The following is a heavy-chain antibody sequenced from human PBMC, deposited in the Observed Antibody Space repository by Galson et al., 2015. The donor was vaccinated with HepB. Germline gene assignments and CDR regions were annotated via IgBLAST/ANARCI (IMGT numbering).Heavy chain of an antibody. CDR1: GFTFSSYS. CDR2: ISSSSSYI. J-gene: IGHJ4*02. CDR3: ARDPSWDGSGRCLDY. V-gene: IGHV3-21*01. D-gene: IGHD3-10*01. Sequence: SLRLSCAASGFTFSSYSMNWVRQAPGKGLEWVSSISSSSSYIYYADSVKGRFTISRDNAKNSLYLQMNSLRAEDTAVYYCARDPSWDGSGRCLDYWGQGTLVTVSS.